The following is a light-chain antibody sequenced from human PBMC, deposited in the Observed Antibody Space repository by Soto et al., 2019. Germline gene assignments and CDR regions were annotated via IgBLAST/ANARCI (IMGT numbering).Light chain of an antibody. J-gene: IGKJ4*01. Sequence: EIVLMQSPATLSVSPGERVTLSCRASQSVSNKLAWYQQKPGQAPRLLISDTSTRATGIPARFSGSGSGTEFTLTVSSLQSEDFALYFCHQYDHWPLTFGGGTKVDMK. CDR3: HQYDHWPLT. V-gene: IGKV3D-15*01. CDR2: DTS. CDR1: QSVSNK.